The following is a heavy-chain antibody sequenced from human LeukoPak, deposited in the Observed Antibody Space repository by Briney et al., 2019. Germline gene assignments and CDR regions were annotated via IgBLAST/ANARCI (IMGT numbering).Heavy chain of an antibody. Sequence: GSLRLSCVASGFTFSSYGMHWVRQAPGKGLEWVAVISYDGSNKYYADSVKGRFTISRDNSKNTLYLQMNSLRAEDTAVYYCAKDIGDGGNSYAFDIWGQGTMVTVSS. CDR3: AKDIGDGGNSYAFDI. CDR1: GFTFSSYG. CDR2: ISYDGSNK. D-gene: IGHD4-23*01. J-gene: IGHJ3*02. V-gene: IGHV3-30*18.